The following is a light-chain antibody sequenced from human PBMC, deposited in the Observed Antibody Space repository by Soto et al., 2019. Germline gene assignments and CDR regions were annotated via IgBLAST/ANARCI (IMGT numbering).Light chain of an antibody. V-gene: IGLV2-8*01. Sequence: QSALTQPPSASGSPGQSVTISCTGTSSDVGGYNYVSWYQQHPGKAPKLMIYEVNKRPSGVPDRFSGSKSGNTASPTVSGRQAEDEAYYYCSSYAGSNNFGVFGTGTKLTVL. CDR2: EVN. J-gene: IGLJ1*01. CDR1: SSDVGGYNY. CDR3: SSYAGSNNFGV.